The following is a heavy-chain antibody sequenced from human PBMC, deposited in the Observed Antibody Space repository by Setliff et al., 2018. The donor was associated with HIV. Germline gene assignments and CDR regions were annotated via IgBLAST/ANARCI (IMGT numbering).Heavy chain of an antibody. J-gene: IGHJ4*02. D-gene: IGHD4-17*01. CDR3: ARDGPETYGDYERYYFDY. CDR2: IYYTGST. CDR1: GGSISSGGYY. V-gene: IGHV4-31*03. Sequence: SETLSLTCTVSGGSISSGGYYWSWIRQHPRKGLEWIGYIYYTGSTYYNPSLKSRVTISVDTSKNQFSLKLSSVTAADTAVYYCARDGPETYGDYERYYFDYWGQGTLVTVSS.